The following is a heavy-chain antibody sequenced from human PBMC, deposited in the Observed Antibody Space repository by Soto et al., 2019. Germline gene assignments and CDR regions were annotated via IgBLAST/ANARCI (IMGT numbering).Heavy chain of an antibody. Sequence: EVQLLESGGDLKQPGGSLRLSCVASGLTFGSRAMSWVRQAPGEGLQWVATITDNGGDAKYADSVRGRFVISRDNSKKTLYLQMTSLTAKDSAMYFCARGSTESYPGSRIFDFWGRGTLVTVSS. D-gene: IGHD3-10*01. CDR3: ARGSTESYPGSRIFDF. V-gene: IGHV3-23*01. J-gene: IGHJ4*02. CDR1: GLTFGSRA. CDR2: ITDNGGDA.